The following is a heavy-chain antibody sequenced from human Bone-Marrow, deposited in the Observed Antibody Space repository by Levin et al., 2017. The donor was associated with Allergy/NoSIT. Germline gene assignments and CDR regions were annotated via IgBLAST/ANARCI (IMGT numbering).Heavy chain of an antibody. CDR2: ISPSSSDI. J-gene: IGHJ6*02. Sequence: RSGGSLRLSCAASGFTFSTHSMSWVRQTPRKGLEWVSYISPSSSDIYYADSVKGRFTISRDNAKNSLYLQMDSLRADDAAVYYCAKRGALDGWGQGTTVTVSS. D-gene: IGHD3-16*01. CDR3: AKRGALDG. V-gene: IGHV3-48*04. CDR1: GFTFSTHS.